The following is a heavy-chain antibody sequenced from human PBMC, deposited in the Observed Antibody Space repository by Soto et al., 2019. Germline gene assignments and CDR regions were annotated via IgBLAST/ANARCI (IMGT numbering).Heavy chain of an antibody. Sequence: GGSLRLSCAASGFAFSSYGMHWVRQAPGKGLEWVAVIWYDGSNKYYADSVKGRFTISRDNSKNTLYLQMNSLRAEDTAVYYCARDQGAYYYDSSGSHQPHGYYYGMDVWGQGTTVTVSS. CDR3: ARDQGAYYYDSSGSHQPHGYYYGMDV. CDR1: GFAFSSYG. CDR2: IWYDGSNK. D-gene: IGHD3-22*01. V-gene: IGHV3-33*01. J-gene: IGHJ6*02.